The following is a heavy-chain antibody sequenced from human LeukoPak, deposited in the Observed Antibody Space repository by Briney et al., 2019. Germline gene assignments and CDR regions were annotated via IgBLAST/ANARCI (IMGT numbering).Heavy chain of an antibody. CDR2: IKPSGGDT. Sequence: ASVKVSCKTSGYSFTNYNLHWVRQAPGQRLEWMGIIKPSGGDTNYAQKFQGRVIMTRDTSTSTVYMELSSLKSEDTAVYYCARVRDAYNDAYDIWGQGTMVTVSS. CDR1: GYSFTNYN. D-gene: IGHD5-24*01. CDR3: ARVRDAYNDAYDI. V-gene: IGHV1-46*01. J-gene: IGHJ3*02.